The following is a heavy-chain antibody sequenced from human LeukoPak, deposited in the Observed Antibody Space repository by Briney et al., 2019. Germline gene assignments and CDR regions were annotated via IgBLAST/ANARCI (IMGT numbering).Heavy chain of an antibody. D-gene: IGHD5-12*01. CDR1: GGSISSSSYY. CDR3: ARDRSYSGYDLGYYYYYYMDV. CDR2: IYYSGST. Sequence: SETLSLTCTVSGGSISSSSYYWGWIRQPPGKGLEWIGSIYYSGSTYYNPSLKSRVTISVDTSKNQFSLKLSSVTAADTAVYYCARDRSYSGYDLGYYYYYYMDVWGKGTTVTISS. V-gene: IGHV4-39*02. J-gene: IGHJ6*03.